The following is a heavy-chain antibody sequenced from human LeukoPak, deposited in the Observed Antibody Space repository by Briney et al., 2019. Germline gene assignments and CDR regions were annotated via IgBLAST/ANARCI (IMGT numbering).Heavy chain of an antibody. D-gene: IGHD5-18*01. J-gene: IGHJ4*02. CDR1: GFTLSSYH. Sequence: KTGGSLRLSCEVSGFTLSSYHMNWVRQAPGKGLEWVSSIGSSGSYIYYADSLTGRFTISRDNAKNSLYLQMNSLRAEDTAMYYCARRATTERGHSYGLDFWGQGTLVTVSS. V-gene: IGHV3-21*01. CDR2: IGSSGSYI. CDR3: ARRATTERGHSYGLDF.